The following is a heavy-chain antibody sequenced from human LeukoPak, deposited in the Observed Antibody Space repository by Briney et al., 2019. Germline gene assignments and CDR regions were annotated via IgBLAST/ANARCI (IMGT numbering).Heavy chain of an antibody. V-gene: IGHV4-59*01. J-gene: IGHJ6*02. CDR2: IYYSGST. D-gene: IGHD3-10*01. CDR3: ARDGSGSDYGMDV. Sequence: SETLSLTCTVSGGSISSYYWSWIRQPPGKGLEWIGYIYYSGSTNYNPSLKSRVTISVDTSKNQSSLKLSSVTAADTAVYYCARDGSGSDYGMDVWGQGTTVTVSS. CDR1: GGSISSYY.